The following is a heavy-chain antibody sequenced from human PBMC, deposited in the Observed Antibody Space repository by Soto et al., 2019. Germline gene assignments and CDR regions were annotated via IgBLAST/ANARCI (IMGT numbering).Heavy chain of an antibody. CDR2: IYHSGAT. CDR3: ARAGLGLAFDS. J-gene: IGHJ5*01. CDR1: GDSMNNNNW. Sequence: QVQLQESGPGLVKPSGTLSLTCAVSGDSMNNNNWWSWVRQSPRTGLEWIAEIYHSGATNYNPSLQSRVTISIDKSEKQFSLKLNSVTAADTAVYYCARAGLGLAFDSWGQGALVTVSS. V-gene: IGHV4-4*02. D-gene: IGHD6-19*01.